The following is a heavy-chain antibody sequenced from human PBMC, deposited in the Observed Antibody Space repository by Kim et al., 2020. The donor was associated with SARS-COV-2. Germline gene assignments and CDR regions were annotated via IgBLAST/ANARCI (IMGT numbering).Heavy chain of an antibody. Sequence: SETLSLTCTVSGGSISSFYWSWIRQPPGKGLEWIGYIFYSGTTNYNPSLKSRLTMSVDTSKNQFSLKLRSVTAADPAVYYCTRHRGSQLEFDPWAQGTL. CDR1: GGSISSFY. D-gene: IGHD3-16*01. V-gene: IGHV4-59*08. CDR3: TRHRGSQLEFDP. CDR2: IFYSGTT. J-gene: IGHJ5*02.